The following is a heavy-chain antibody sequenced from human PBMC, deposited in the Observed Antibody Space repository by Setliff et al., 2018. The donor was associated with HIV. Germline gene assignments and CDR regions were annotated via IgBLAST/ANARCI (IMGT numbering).Heavy chain of an antibody. V-gene: IGHV3-74*03. CDR1: GFTFSNYL. J-gene: IGHJ4*02. CDR3: AKDYSSGWFDY. Sequence: GGSLRLSCAASGFTFSNYLIHWVRQAPGKGLMWVSRINSDGSSTTYADSVKGRFTISRDNAKNSLYLQMNSVRADDTAVYYCAKDYSSGWFDYWGQGTLVTVSS. D-gene: IGHD6-19*01. CDR2: INSDGSST.